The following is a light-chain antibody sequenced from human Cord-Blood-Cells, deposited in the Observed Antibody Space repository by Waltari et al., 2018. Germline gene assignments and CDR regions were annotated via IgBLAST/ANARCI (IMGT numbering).Light chain of an antibody. Sequence: QSALTQPASVSGSPGRSITFSCTGTSSDVGIYNLVSWYQQHPGKAPKLMIYEGSKRPSGVSNRFSGSKSGNTASLTISGLQAEDEADYYCCSYAGSSTWVFGGGTKLTVL. V-gene: IGLV2-23*01. CDR1: SSDVGIYNL. J-gene: IGLJ3*02. CDR3: CSYAGSSTWV. CDR2: EGS.